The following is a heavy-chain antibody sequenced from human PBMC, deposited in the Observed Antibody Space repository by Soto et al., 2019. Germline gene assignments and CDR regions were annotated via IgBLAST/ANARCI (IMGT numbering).Heavy chain of an antibody. CDR1: GFTFSSYG. Sequence: GGSLRLSCAASGFTFSSYGMNWVRQAPGKGLEWVSSISGSGDGTDYADSVKGRFTISRDNSKNTLYLQMNSLRAEDTAVYYCAGPGYSSQDYWGQGALVTVSS. CDR2: ISGSGDGT. D-gene: IGHD5-18*01. V-gene: IGHV3-23*01. CDR3: AGPGYSSQDY. J-gene: IGHJ4*02.